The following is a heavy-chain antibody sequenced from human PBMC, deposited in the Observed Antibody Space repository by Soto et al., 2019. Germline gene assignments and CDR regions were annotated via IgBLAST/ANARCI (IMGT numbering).Heavy chain of an antibody. D-gene: IGHD2-15*01. V-gene: IGHV4-59*01. Sequence: SETLSLTCTVSGGSISSYYWSWIRQPPGKGLEWIGYIYYSGSTNYNPSLKSRVTISVDTSKNQFSLKLSSVTAADTAVYYCARDHRGYCSGGSCYFGFDPWGQGTQVTVSS. CDR1: GGSISSYY. CDR3: ARDHRGYCSGGSCYFGFDP. J-gene: IGHJ5*02. CDR2: IYYSGST.